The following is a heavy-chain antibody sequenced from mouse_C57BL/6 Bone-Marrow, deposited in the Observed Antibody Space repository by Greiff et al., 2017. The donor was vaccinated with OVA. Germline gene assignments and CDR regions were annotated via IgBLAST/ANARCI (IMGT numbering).Heavy chain of an antibody. CDR2: IYPGGGYT. D-gene: IGHD1-1*01. CDR1: GYTFTNYW. CDR3: ARSDYYGSSSLFDY. V-gene: IGHV1-63*01. Sequence: VKVVESGAELVRPGTSVKMSCKASGYTFTNYWIGWAKQRPGHGLEWIGDIYPGGGYTNYNEKFKGKATLTADKSSSTAYMQFSSLTSEDSAIYYCARSDYYGSSSLFDYWGQGTTLTVSS. J-gene: IGHJ2*01.